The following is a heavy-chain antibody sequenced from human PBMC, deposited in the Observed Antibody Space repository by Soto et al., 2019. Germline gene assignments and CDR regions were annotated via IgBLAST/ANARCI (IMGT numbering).Heavy chain of an antibody. J-gene: IGHJ4*02. Sequence: GGSLRLSCAASGFTISSYAGSWVRPAPGKGLEWVSAISGSGGSTYYADSVKGRFTISRDNSKNTLYLQMNSLRAEDTAVYYCAIERGYYDSSGYYSYWGQGTLVTVSS. V-gene: IGHV3-23*01. CDR2: ISGSGGST. D-gene: IGHD3-22*01. CDR3: AIERGYYDSSGYYSY. CDR1: GFTISSYA.